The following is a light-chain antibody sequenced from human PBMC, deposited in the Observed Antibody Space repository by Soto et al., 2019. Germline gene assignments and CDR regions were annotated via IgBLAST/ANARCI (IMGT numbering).Light chain of an antibody. J-gene: IGLJ2*01. Sequence: QSALTQPASVSGSPGQSITISCTGTSSDVGSYNLVSWYQQHPGKAPKLMIYEGSKRPSGVSNRFSGSKSGNTASLTISGLQGEDGAGYYRCSYAGSSNYVVFGGGTQLPVL. CDR1: SSDVGSYNL. CDR3: CSYAGSSNYVV. CDR2: EGS. V-gene: IGLV2-23*01.